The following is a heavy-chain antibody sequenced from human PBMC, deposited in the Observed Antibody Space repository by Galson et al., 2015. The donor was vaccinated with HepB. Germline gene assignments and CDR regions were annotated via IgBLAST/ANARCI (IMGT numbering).Heavy chain of an antibody. CDR2: ISSSSGTI. J-gene: IGHJ6*02. V-gene: IGHV3-48*04. CDR3: ARQWLVPGYYGMDV. D-gene: IGHD6-19*01. CDR1: GFTFSSYS. Sequence: SLRLSCAASGFTFSSYSMNWVRQAPGKGLEWVSYISSSSGTIYYADSVKGRFTISGDNAKNSLYLQMNSLRAEDTAVYYCARQWLVPGYYGMDVWGQGTTVTVSS.